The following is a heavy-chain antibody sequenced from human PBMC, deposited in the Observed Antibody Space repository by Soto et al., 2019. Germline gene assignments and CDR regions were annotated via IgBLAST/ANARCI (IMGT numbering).Heavy chain of an antibody. D-gene: IGHD5-12*01. Sequence: SVKVSCKASGGTFSSYAISWVRQAPGQGLEWMGWIIPIFGTANYAQKFQGRVTITADKSTSTAYMELISLRPEDKAPYFCATWHLREHAYDIWGQGKRATVSS. V-gene: IGHV1-69*06. CDR3: ATWHLREHAYDI. CDR1: GGTFSSYA. J-gene: IGHJ3*02. CDR2: IIPIFGTA.